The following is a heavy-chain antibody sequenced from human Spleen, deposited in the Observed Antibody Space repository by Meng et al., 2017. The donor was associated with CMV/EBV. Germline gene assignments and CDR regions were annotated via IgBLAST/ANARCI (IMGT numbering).Heavy chain of an antibody. CDR2: VYSDGVTT. CDR3: ARDLLDERTTVTPFDAFDI. D-gene: IGHD4-17*01. CDR1: GFTFSSYA. Sequence: GGSLRLSCAASGFTFSSYAMSWVRQAPGKGLEWVSVVYSDGVTTYYADSVKGRFTISRDNAKNSLYLQMNSLRAEDTAVYYCARDLLDERTTVTPFDAFDIWGQGTMVTVSS. J-gene: IGHJ3*02. V-gene: IGHV3-23*03.